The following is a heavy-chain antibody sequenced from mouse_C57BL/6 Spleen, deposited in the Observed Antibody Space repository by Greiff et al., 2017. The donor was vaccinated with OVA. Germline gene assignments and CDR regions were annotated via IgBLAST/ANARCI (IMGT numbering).Heavy chain of an antibody. V-gene: IGHV1-69*01. J-gene: IGHJ3*01. D-gene: IGHD3-2*02. CDR3: ARWAQATGFAY. Sequence: VKLQQPGAELVMPGASVKLSCKASGYTFTSYWMHWVKQRPGQGLEWIGEIDPSDSYTNYNQKFKGKSTLTVDKSSSTAYMQLSSLTSEDSAVYYCARWAQATGFAYWGQGTLVTVSA. CDR1: GYTFTSYW. CDR2: IDPSDSYT.